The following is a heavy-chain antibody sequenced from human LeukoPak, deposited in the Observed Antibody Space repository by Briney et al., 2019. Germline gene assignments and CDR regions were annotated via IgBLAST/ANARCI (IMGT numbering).Heavy chain of an antibody. CDR1: GYTFTGYY. J-gene: IGHJ4*02. CDR2: INAKSGGT. D-gene: IGHD6-19*01. Sequence: ASVKVSCKASGYTFTGYYMHWVRQARGQGLEWMRGINAKSGGTNYAQKFQGRVTMTRDTSISTAYMELSRLRSDDTAVYYCARLGMAVAGTGGDYWGQGTLVTVSS. CDR3: ARLGMAVAGTGGDY. V-gene: IGHV1-2*02.